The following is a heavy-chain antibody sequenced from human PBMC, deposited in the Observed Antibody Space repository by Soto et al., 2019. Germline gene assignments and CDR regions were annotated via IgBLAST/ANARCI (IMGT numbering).Heavy chain of an antibody. CDR3: ALGPRWLQFAGWFDY. D-gene: IGHD5-12*01. Sequence: PSEALSLTCTVSGGSISSYYWSWIRQPPGKGLEWIGYIYYSGSTNYNPSLKSRVTISVDTSKNQFSLKLSSVTAADTAVYYCALGPRWLQFAGWFDYWGQGTLVTVSS. V-gene: IGHV4-59*01. J-gene: IGHJ4*02. CDR1: GGSISSYY. CDR2: IYYSGST.